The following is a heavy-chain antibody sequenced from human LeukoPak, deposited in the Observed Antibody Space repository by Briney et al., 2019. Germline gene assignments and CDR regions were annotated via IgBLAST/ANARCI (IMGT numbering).Heavy chain of an antibody. CDR3: ARGSSTSFDY. V-gene: IGHV4-39*01. CDR2: IYYSGST. Sequence: PSETRSLTCTVSGGSISSYFWGWIRQPPGKGLEWIGTIYYSGSTDYKSSLRSRVTISVDTSKNQFSLKLSSVTAADTAMYYCARGSSTSFDYWGQGILVTVSS. D-gene: IGHD2-2*01. CDR1: GGSISSYF. J-gene: IGHJ4*02.